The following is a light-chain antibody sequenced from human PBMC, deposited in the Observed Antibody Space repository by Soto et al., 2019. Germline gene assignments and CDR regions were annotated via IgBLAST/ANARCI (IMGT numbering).Light chain of an antibody. CDR2: DGC. J-gene: IGKJ4*01. Sequence: DMQMTQSPSTRSASVGDRVTMTGRASQSMTRWLAGYQQKPGEGRKLLVYDGCRLESGVPSRFRLSASGTEFPLIISSLQPDDFATYYCQPYNHYSGLTFGGGTKVDSK. CDR3: QPYNHYSGLT. CDR1: QSMTRW. V-gene: IGKV1-5*01.